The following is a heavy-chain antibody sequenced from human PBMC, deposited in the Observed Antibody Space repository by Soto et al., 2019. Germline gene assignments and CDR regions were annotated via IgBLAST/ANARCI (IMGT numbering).Heavy chain of an antibody. CDR2: IYTTGST. Sequence: LSLTCTVSGGSISSYFWSWIRQPAGKGLEWIGRIYTTGSTNYNPSLKSRVTMSVDTSKNQFSQKLSSVTAADKAVYYCARGPYYDSRWLDYGGQGALVTSPQ. CDR3: ARGPYYDSRWLDY. V-gene: IGHV4-4*07. D-gene: IGHD3-22*01. CDR1: GGSISSYF. J-gene: IGHJ4*02.